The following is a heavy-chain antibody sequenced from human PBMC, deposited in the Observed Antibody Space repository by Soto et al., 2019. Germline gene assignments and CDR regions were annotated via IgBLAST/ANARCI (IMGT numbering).Heavy chain of an antibody. D-gene: IGHD6-13*01. CDR2: IYTGGST. V-gene: IGHV4-4*07. CDR3: ARASSSSWYSNNWFDP. CDR1: GGSVSSDY. Sequence: SETLSLTCTVSGGSVSSDYWNWVRQPAGKGMEWIGRIYTGGSTNYNPSLKSRVTMSVDTSKNQFSLKLSSVTAADTAVYYCARASSSSWYSNNWFDPWGQGTLVTVSS. J-gene: IGHJ5*02.